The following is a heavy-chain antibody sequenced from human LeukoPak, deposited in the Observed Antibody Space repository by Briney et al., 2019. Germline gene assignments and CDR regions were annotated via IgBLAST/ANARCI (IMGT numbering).Heavy chain of an antibody. J-gene: IGHJ4*02. V-gene: IGHV3-48*03. CDR2: ISSSGSTI. Sequence: RGSLRLSCAASGFTFSSYEMNWVRQAPGKGLEWVSYISSSGSTIYYADSVKGRFTISRDNAKNSLYLQMNSLRAEDTAVYYCAGAYTGEPDYWGQGTLVTVSS. D-gene: IGHD3-16*01. CDR1: GFTFSSYE. CDR3: AGAYTGEPDY.